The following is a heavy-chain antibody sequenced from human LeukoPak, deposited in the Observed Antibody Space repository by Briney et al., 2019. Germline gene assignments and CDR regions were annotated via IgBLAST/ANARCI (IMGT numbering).Heavy chain of an antibody. CDR1: GSSFTNYW. D-gene: IGHD6-13*01. V-gene: IGHV5-51*01. Sequence: GESLKISCKGSGSSFTNYWIAWVRQMPGKGLEWMGIIYPGDSDTRYSPSFQGQVTISADKSITTAYLQWSSLKASDTAMYYCARPNGRVAAAGLDYWGQGTLVTVSS. J-gene: IGHJ4*02. CDR3: ARPNGRVAAAGLDY. CDR2: IYPGDSDT.